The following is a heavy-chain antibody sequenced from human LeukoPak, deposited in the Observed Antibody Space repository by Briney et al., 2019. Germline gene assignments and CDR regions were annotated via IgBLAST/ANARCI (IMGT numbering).Heavy chain of an antibody. Sequence: GGSLRLSCAASGFTFSSYEMNWVRQAPGKGLEWVSYISSSGSTIYYADSVKGRFTISRDNAKNSLYLQMNSLRAEDTAVYYCARSGRVLNWFDPWGQGTLDTVSS. D-gene: IGHD3-10*01. CDR3: ARSGRVLNWFDP. CDR2: ISSSGSTI. CDR1: GFTFSSYE. V-gene: IGHV3-48*03. J-gene: IGHJ5*02.